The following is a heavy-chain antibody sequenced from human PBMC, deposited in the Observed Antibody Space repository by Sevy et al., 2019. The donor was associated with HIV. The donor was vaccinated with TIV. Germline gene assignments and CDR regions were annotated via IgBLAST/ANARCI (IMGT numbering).Heavy chain of an antibody. J-gene: IGHJ4*02. CDR2: IYYSGST. CDR3: ARHLNWYGDFDY. D-gene: IGHD1-1*01. Sequence: SETLSLTCTVSGGSISSSSYYWGWIRQPPGKGLEWIGSIYYSGSTYYNPSLKSRVTISVDTSKNQFSLRLSSVTAADTAVYYCARHLNWYGDFDYWGQGTLVTVSS. V-gene: IGHV4-39*01. CDR1: GGSISSSSYY.